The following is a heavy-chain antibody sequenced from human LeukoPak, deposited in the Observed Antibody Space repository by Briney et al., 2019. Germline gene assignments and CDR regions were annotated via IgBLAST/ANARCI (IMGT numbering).Heavy chain of an antibody. V-gene: IGHV3-30*01. J-gene: IGHJ6*03. CDR3: ARDGRGSYYGYYYYMDV. CDR1: GFTFSSYA. CDR2: ISYDGSNK. D-gene: IGHD1-26*01. Sequence: PGGSLRLSCAASGFTFSSYAMHWVRQAPGKGLEWVAVISYDGSNKYYADSVKGRFTISRDNSENTLYLQMNSLRAEDTAVYYCARDGRGSYYGYYYYMDVWGKGTTATVSS.